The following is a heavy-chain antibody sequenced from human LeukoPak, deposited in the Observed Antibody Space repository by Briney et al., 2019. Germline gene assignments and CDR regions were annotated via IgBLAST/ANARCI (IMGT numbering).Heavy chain of an antibody. J-gene: IGHJ4*02. V-gene: IGHV3-7*01. CDR3: ARDHAFDY. CDR1: GFTFSSFW. CDR2: IKQDGNEK. Sequence: PGGSLRLSCAASGFTFSSFWMSWVRQAPGKGLEWVANIKQDGNEKYYVDSVKGRLTISRDNAKNSLSLQVDSLRAEDTAVYYCARDHAFDYWGQGTLVTVSS.